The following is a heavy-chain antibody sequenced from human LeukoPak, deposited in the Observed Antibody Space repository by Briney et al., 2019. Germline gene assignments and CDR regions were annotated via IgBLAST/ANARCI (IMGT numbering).Heavy chain of an antibody. D-gene: IGHD3-3*01. CDR2: IYYSGST. V-gene: IGHV4-59*08. J-gene: IGHJ4*02. CDR1: GGSISSYY. CDR3: ARVGFGVVIYFDY. Sequence: SETLSLTCTVSGGSISSYYWSWIRQPPGKGLEWIGYIYYSGSTYYNPSLKSRVTISVDTSKNQFSLKLSSATAADTAVYYCARVGFGVVIYFDYWGQGTLVTVSS.